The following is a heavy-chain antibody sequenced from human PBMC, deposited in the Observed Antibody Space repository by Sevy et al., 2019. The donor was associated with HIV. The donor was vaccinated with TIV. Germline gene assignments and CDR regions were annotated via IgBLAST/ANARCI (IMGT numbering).Heavy chain of an antibody. CDR2: INPNSGGT. D-gene: IGHD2-15*01. CDR3: ARGFDVLVGTTDY. Sequence: ATVKVSCKASGYTFTGYYMHWVRQAPGQGLEWMGWINPNSGGTNYAQKFQGRVTMTRDTSISTAYMELSRLRSDDTAVYYCARGFDVLVGTTDYWGQGTLVTVSS. V-gene: IGHV1-2*02. J-gene: IGHJ4*02. CDR1: GYTFTGYY.